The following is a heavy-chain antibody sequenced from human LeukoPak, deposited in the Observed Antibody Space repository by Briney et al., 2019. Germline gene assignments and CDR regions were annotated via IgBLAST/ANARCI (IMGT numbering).Heavy chain of an antibody. CDR3: ARDREEDYYMDV. CDR2: ISSSSRYI. V-gene: IGHV3-21*01. Sequence: GGSLRLSCAASGFTFNRYSMNWVRLAPGKGLEWVSSISSSSRYIYYADSVKGRFTISRDNAKNSLYLQMNSLRAEDTAVYYCARDREEDYYMDVWGKGTTVTVSS. CDR1: GFTFNRYS. J-gene: IGHJ6*03.